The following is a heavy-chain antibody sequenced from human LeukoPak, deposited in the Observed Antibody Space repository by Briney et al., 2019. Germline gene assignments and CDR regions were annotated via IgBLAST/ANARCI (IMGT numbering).Heavy chain of an antibody. CDR2: IYGGDNT. Sequence: GGCLRLSCAASGFTFSRNYMSWVRQAPGRGVEWGSVIYGGDNTYYADSVKGRFTIFRDNSKNTLYLQMNSLRAEDTAVYYCARGGDEYNIQYYFDYWGQGTLVTVSS. CDR3: ARGGDEYNIQYYFDY. CDR1: GFTFSRNY. J-gene: IGHJ4*02. D-gene: IGHD5-24*01. V-gene: IGHV3-53*01.